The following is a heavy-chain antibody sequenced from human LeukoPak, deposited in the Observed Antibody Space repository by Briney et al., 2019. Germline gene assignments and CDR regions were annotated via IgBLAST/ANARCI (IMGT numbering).Heavy chain of an antibody. CDR1: GFTFSSYN. J-gene: IGHJ3*02. Sequence: GGSLRLSCVASGFTFSSYNMIWVRQASGKGLEWDSSISSSSRYIYYTDSVKGRFTISRDNSKNTLYLQMNSLRAEDTAVYYCARDALKSITMIVVAYEAFDIWGQGTMVTVSS. CDR2: ISSSSRYI. V-gene: IGHV3-21*01. CDR3: ARDALKSITMIVVAYEAFDI. D-gene: IGHD3-22*01.